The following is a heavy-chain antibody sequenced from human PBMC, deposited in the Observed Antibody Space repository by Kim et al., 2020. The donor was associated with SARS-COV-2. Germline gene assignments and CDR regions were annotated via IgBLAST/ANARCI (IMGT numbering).Heavy chain of an antibody. J-gene: IGHJ4*02. CDR2: IYTSGST. CDR3: ARDRGLRGSSWYPTFDY. Sequence: SETLSLTCTVSGGSISSGSYYWSWIRQPAGKGLEWIGRIYTSGSTNYNPSLKSRVTISVDTSKNQFSLKLSSVTAADTALYYCARDRGLRGSSWYPTFDYWGQGTLVTVSS. V-gene: IGHV4-61*02. D-gene: IGHD6-13*01. CDR1: GGSISSGSYY.